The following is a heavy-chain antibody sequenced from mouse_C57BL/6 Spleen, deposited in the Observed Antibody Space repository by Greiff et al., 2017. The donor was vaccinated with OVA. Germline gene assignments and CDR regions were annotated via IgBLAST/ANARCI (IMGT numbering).Heavy chain of an antibody. CDR1: GYSFTSYY. CDR2: IYPGSGNT. Sequence: QVQLKESGPELVKPGASVKISCKASGYSFTSYYIHWVKQRPGQGLEWIGWIYPGSGNTKYNEKFKGKATLTADTSSSTAYMQLSSLTSEDSAVYYCARFPQLGLNAMDYWGQGTSVTVSS. J-gene: IGHJ4*01. D-gene: IGHD4-1*02. V-gene: IGHV1-66*01. CDR3: ARFPQLGLNAMDY.